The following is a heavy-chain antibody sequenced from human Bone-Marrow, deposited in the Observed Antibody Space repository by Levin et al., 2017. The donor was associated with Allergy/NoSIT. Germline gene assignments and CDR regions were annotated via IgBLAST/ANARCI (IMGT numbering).Heavy chain of an antibody. D-gene: IGHD1-20*01. V-gene: IGHV3-48*02. CDR1: GFTFSRYS. CDR3: AKEDNLNARRALDY. Sequence: GESLKISCAASGFTFSRYSMHWVRQAPGKGLEWVSYIISSSTTIDYADSVKGRFTISRDNARNSLYLQMNSLRDEDTAAYYCAKEDNLNARRALDYWGQGILVTVSS. CDR2: IISSSTTI. J-gene: IGHJ4*02.